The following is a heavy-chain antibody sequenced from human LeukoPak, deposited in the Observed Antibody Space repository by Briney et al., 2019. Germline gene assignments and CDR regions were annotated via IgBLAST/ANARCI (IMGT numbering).Heavy chain of an antibody. CDR2: IATNNRDT. V-gene: IGHV1-18*01. CDR1: GYTFTTYG. CDR3: AXGXXXXXXXWLDP. Sequence: GASVKVSCRTSGYTFTTYGITWVRQAPGQGLEWMGWIATNNRDTQYAQKFRGRVTMTTDTSTSTAYMELSGLISDDQAVDFFAXGXXXXXXXWLDPXXQGTLVIVSS. J-gene: IGHJ5*02.